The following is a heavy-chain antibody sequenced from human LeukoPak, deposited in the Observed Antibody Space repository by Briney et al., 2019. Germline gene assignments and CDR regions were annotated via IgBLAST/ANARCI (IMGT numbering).Heavy chain of an antibody. Sequence: GGSLRLSCVASGFTFSSYAMSWVRQAPGKGLEWVSAISGSGASTYYADSVKGRFTISRDNSKNTLYLQMNSLRAEDTAVYYRAKDDYVWGSYRYFDYWGQGTLVTVSS. J-gene: IGHJ4*02. D-gene: IGHD3-16*02. CDR2: ISGSGAST. CDR3: AKDDYVWGSYRYFDY. V-gene: IGHV3-23*01. CDR1: GFTFSSYA.